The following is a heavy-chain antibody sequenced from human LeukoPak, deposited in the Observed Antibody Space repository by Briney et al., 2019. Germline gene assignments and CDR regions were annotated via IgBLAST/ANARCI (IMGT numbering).Heavy chain of an antibody. D-gene: IGHD3-10*01. V-gene: IGHV3-9*01. CDR1: GLTFYDYA. CDR3: AAGAGITRY. Sequence: GGSLRLSCAASGLTFYDYAMHWVRQAPGKGLEWVSGITWNSGSIAYADSVKGRFTISTDNAKNSLYLQVNSLRSEDTALYYCAAGAGITRYWGQGTLVTVSS. J-gene: IGHJ4*02. CDR2: ITWNSGSI.